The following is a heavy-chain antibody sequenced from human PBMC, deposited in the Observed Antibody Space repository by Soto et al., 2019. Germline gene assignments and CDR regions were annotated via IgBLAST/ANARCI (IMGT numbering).Heavy chain of an antibody. V-gene: IGHV1-8*01. CDR1: GYTFTSYD. CDR2: MNPNSGNT. CDR3: ARDPGAVTRSQNNWFDP. D-gene: IGHD4-4*01. Sequence: GASVKVSCKASGYTFTSYDINWVRQATGQGLEWMGWMNPNSGNTGYAQKFQGRVTMTRNTSISTAYMELSSLRSEDTAVYYCARDPGAVTRSQNNWFDPWGQGTLVTVSS. J-gene: IGHJ5*02.